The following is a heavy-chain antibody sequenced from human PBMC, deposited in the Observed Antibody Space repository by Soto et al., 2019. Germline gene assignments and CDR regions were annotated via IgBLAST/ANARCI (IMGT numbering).Heavy chain of an antibody. Sequence: QVQLVESGGGVVQPGRSLRLSCAASGFTFSSYGMHWVRQAPGKGLEWVAVIWYDGSNKYYADSVKGRFTISRDNSKNTLYLLMNSLRAEDTAVYYCARDRVVRLGELSLSFDYWGQGTLVTVSS. V-gene: IGHV3-33*01. J-gene: IGHJ4*02. CDR2: IWYDGSNK. D-gene: IGHD3-16*02. CDR1: GFTFSSYG. CDR3: ARDRVVRLGELSLSFDY.